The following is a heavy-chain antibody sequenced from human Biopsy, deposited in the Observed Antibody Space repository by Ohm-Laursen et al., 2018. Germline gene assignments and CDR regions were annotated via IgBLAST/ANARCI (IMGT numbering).Heavy chain of an antibody. J-gene: IGHJ4*02. D-gene: IGHD7-27*01. V-gene: IGHV3-30*18. CDR1: GFSFSSYG. Sequence: SLRLSCAASGFSFSSYGMPGVRQATGKGLEWVAVISDDGRNKYYIASVRGRFTISRDNSNITLYLQMNNLRAEDTSVFYCAKDLRNNNWGVENWGQGTLVTVSS. CDR3: AKDLRNNNWGVEN. CDR2: ISDDGRNK.